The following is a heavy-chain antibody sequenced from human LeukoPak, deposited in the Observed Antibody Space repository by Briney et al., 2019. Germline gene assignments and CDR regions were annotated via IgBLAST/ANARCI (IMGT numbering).Heavy chain of an antibody. CDR2: IIPIFGTA. CDR3: ACSGYYYWFDP. J-gene: IGHJ5*02. Sequence: SVKVSCKASGGTFSSYAINWVRQAPGQGLEWMGGIIPIFGTANYPQKFQGRVTITTDESTNTAYMELSSLRSEDTAVYYCACSGYYYWFDPWGQGTPVTVSS. CDR1: GGTFSSYA. D-gene: IGHD3-22*01. V-gene: IGHV1-69*05.